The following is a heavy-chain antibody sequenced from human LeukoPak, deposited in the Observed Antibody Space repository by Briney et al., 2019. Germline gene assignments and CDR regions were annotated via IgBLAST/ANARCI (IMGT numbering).Heavy chain of an antibody. J-gene: IGHJ4*02. CDR3: ARAQTYGDSRLLLDY. V-gene: IGHV3-21*01. CDR1: GFTFSSYS. CDR2: ISSSSSYI. D-gene: IGHD4-17*01. Sequence: GGSLRLSCAASGFTFSSYSMNWVRQAPGKGLEWVSSISSSSSYIYYAGSVKGRFTIPRDNAKNSLYLQMNSLRAEDTAVYYCARAQTYGDSRLLLDYWGQGTLVTVSS.